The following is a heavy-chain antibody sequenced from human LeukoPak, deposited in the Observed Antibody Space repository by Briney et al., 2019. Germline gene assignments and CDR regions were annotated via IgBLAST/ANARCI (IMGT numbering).Heavy chain of an antibody. D-gene: IGHD6-13*01. Sequence: PSETLSLTCTVSGGSISSSSYYWGWIRQPPGKGLEWIGSIYYSGSTYYNPSLKSRVTISVDTSKNQFSLKLSSVTAADTAVYYCARGRIAAAVMDVWGKGTTVTVSS. J-gene: IGHJ6*03. V-gene: IGHV4-39*07. CDR1: GGSISSSSYY. CDR3: ARGRIAAAVMDV. CDR2: IYYSGST.